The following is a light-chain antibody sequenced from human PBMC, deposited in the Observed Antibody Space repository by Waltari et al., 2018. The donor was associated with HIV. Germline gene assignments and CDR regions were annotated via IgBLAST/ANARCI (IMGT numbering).Light chain of an antibody. J-gene: IGLJ1*01. CDR2: EVS. CDR3: CSYAGSSTYV. V-gene: IGLV2-23*02. Sequence: QSALTQPASVSGSPGQSITISCTGTSRDVGSYNIVSWYQQHPGKAPKLMIYEVSKRPSGVSNRFSGSKSGNTASLTISGLQAEDEADYYCCSYAGSSTYVFGTGTKVTVL. CDR1: SRDVGSYNI.